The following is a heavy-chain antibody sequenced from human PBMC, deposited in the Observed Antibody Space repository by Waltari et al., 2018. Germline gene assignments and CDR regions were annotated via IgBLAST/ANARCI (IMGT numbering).Heavy chain of an antibody. D-gene: IGHD3-10*01. V-gene: IGHV3-23*01. J-gene: IGHJ5*01. CDR1: GFTFSSFA. CDR2: VSGTGGLK. CDR3: AKPARGVIEDWFDS. Sequence: EVQLLQSGGGLVQPGGSLKLSCVASGFTFSSFAMGWVRQAPGKGLGWGSGVSGTGGLKYYADSVKGRFTISRDNAKNTVYLEISSLRADDTAVYYCAKPARGVIEDWFDSWGQGSLVSVSS.